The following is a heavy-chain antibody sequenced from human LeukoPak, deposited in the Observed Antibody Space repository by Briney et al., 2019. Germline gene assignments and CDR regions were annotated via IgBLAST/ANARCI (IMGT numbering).Heavy chain of an antibody. CDR3: ARRSAAAGVDGFDI. Sequence: GGSLRLSCAASGFPFRSYDMHWVRQPTGKGLEWVSAIGTGGDTYYPDSVKGRFTVVRENARNTMYLQLSSLRAGDTAMYYCARRSAAAGVDGFDIWGQGTMVSVSS. V-gene: IGHV3-13*01. J-gene: IGHJ3*02. CDR2: IGTGGDT. D-gene: IGHD6-13*01. CDR1: GFPFRSYD.